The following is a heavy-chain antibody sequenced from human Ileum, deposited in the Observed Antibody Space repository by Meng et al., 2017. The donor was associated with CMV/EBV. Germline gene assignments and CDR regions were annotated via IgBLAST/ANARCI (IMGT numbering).Heavy chain of an antibody. V-gene: IGHV4-59*01. D-gene: IGHD2-15*01. CDR2: IHYTGTT. Sequence: SETLSLTCTVSGDSISSYYWSWIRQPPGKGLEWIGYIHYTGTTNYNPSLRSRVTISVDTSKNQFSLKLASVTAAGTAIYYCTRYYCSDRCYHFDYWGQGTMVTVSS. J-gene: IGHJ4*02. CDR1: GDSISSYY. CDR3: TRYYCSDRCYHFDY.